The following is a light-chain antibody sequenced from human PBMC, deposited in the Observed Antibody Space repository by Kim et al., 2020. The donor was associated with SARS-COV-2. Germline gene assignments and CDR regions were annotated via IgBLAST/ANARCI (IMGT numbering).Light chain of an antibody. J-gene: IGLJ2*01. Sequence: QSLTISCTGTSSDVGSYNLVSWYQQHPGKAPILMIYEVSKRPSGVSTRFSGSKSGNTASLTISGLQAEDEADYYCCSYAGSSTSVVFGGGTQLTVL. CDR2: EVS. V-gene: IGLV2-23*02. CDR1: SSDVGSYNL. CDR3: CSYAGSSTSVV.